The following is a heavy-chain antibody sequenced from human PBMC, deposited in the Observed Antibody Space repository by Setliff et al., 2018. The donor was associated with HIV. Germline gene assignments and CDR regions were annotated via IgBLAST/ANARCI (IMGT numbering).Heavy chain of an antibody. CDR1: GSGTYY. J-gene: IGHJ4*02. D-gene: IGHD4-17*01. Sequence: PSETLSLTCTVSGSGTYYWSWIRQLAGKGLEWIGRVSSRGDANYNPSLKSRVTMSVETSKNQFSLKLTSVTASDTAVYYCARAAAGNTGPFDLWGQGSPVTVSS. CDR2: VSSRGDA. CDR3: ARAAAGNTGPFDL. V-gene: IGHV4-4*07.